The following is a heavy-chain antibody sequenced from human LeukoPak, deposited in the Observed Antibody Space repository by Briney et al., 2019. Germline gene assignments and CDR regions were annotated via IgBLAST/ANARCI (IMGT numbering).Heavy chain of an antibody. CDR2: IIPNLGIA. J-gene: IGHJ6*02. CDR3: ARLNYGMDV. V-gene: IGHV1-69*02. CDR1: GGTFRSYY. Sequence: GSSVKVSCQASGGTFRSYYISWVRQAPGQGLEWMGRIIPNLGIANYAQKFQGRVTITADKSTSTAYMELSSLRSEDTAVYYCARLNYGMDVWGQGTTVTVPS.